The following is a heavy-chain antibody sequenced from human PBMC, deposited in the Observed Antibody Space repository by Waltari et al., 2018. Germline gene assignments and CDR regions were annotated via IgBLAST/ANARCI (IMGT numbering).Heavy chain of an antibody. Sequence: QVQLHESGPGLVQPSETLSPTCSVSVGSICNYYWPWVRQSAGKGLEWIGRVYISANTNYNPSLESRVRMSLDTSTNEFSLKLRFVTAADTGVYFCVRSGGLGDYDAWGQGTLVNVS. CDR3: VRSGGLGDYDA. J-gene: IGHJ5*02. V-gene: IGHV4-4*07. D-gene: IGHD3-3*01. CDR1: VGSICNYY. CDR2: VYISANT.